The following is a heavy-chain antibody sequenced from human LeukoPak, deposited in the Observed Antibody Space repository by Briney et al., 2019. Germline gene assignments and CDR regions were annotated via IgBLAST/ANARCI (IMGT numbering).Heavy chain of an antibody. V-gene: IGHV3-23*01. CDR2: ISGSGGST. J-gene: IGHJ5*02. CDR1: GFTFSSYA. Sequence: PGGSLRLSCAASGFTFSSYAMSWVRQAPGKGLEWVSAISGSGGSTYYADSVKGRFTISRDNSKNTLYLQMNSLRAEDTAVYYCAKDPLELWFGPSLFDPWGQGTLVTVSS. CDR3: AKDPLELWFGPSLFDP. D-gene: IGHD3-10*01.